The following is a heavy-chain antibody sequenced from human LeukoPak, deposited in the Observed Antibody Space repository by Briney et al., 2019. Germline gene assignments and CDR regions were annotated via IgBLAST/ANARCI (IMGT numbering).Heavy chain of an antibody. CDR1: GYTFTGYY. V-gene: IGHV1-2*02. D-gene: IGHD3-22*01. J-gene: IGHJ4*02. CDR2: INPNSGGT. Sequence: ASVKVSCKASGYTFTGYYMHGVRQAPGQGLEGMGWINPNSGGTNYAQKFQGRVTMTRDTSISTAYMELSRLRSDDTAVYYCARESYDSSGFDYWGQGTLVTVSS. CDR3: ARESYDSSGFDY.